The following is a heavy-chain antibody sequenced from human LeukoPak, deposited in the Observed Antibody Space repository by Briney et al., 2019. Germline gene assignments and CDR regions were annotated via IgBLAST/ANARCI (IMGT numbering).Heavy chain of an antibody. V-gene: IGHV4-4*07. CDR3: ARDVGGATGGFDY. J-gene: IGHJ4*02. CDR1: GGSLSSYY. Sequence: PSETLSLTCTVSGGSLSSYYPSWIRHHAGKGLEWIGRINTSGSTNYNPSLKSRVTMSVDTSKNQFSLKLSSVTAADTAVYYCARDVGGATGGFDYWGQGIPVIVSS. D-gene: IGHD1-26*01. CDR2: INTSGST.